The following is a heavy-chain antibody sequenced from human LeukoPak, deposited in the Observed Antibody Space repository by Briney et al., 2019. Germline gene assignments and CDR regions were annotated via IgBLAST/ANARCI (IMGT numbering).Heavy chain of an antibody. Sequence: GGSLRLSCAASGFIFSNYWMSWVRQAPGKGPDWLGDIKTEGSDENSVGSVTGRFTISRDNAKNSLYLQMNSLRAEDTAVYYCARDILMQYGSGIYLGFDYCGQGGLVTVSS. CDR3: ARDILMQYGSGIYLGFDY. CDR1: GFIFSNYW. V-gene: IGHV3-7*03. J-gene: IGHJ4*02. CDR2: IKTEGSDE. D-gene: IGHD3-10*01.